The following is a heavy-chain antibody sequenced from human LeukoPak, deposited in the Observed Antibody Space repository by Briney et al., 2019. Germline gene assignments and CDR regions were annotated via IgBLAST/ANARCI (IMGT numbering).Heavy chain of an antibody. J-gene: IGHJ4*02. CDR3: ARDYQMVWLDY. CDR1: GFTFSGYA. V-gene: IGHV3-30*04. D-gene: IGHD2-2*01. CDR2: ISYDGSNK. Sequence: GGSLRLSSAASGFTFSGYAMHWVRQAPGKGLEWVAVISYDGSNKYYLDSVKGRFTISRDNSKNTLYLQMNSLRAEDTAVYYCARDYQMVWLDYWGQGTLVTVSS.